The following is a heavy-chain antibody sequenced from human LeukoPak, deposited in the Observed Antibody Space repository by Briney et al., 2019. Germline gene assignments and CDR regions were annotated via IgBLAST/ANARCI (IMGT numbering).Heavy chain of an antibody. D-gene: IGHD6-13*01. CDR2: IYYSGST. CDR3: ARGYSSSWYDY. J-gene: IGHJ4*02. CDR1: GGSISSYY. V-gene: IGHV4-59*01. Sequence: SETLSLTCTVSGGSISSYYWSWIRQPPGKGLEWIGYIYYSGSTNYNPSLKSRVTISVDTSKNQFSLKLSSVTPADTAVYYCARGYSSSWYDYWGQGTLVTVSS.